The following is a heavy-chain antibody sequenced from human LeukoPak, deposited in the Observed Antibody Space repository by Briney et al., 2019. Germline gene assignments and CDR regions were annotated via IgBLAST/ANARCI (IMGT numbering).Heavy chain of an antibody. CDR1: GTSFSSYY. CDR3: AIMPTGHDF. J-gene: IGHJ4*02. V-gene: IGHV4-34*01. CDR2: VNHSGYT. Sequence: PSETLSLTCAVSGTSFSSYYWSWIRQPPGKGLEWIGEVNHSGYTNDNPPLKSRVTISVDTSKNQFSLRLMSVTAADTGVYFCAIMPTGHDFWGQGTLVTVSS. D-gene: IGHD4-17*01.